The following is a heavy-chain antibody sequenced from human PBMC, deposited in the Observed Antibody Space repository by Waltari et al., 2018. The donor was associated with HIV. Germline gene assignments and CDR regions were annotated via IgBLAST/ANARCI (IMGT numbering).Heavy chain of an antibody. CDR1: GGSVSSSDYY. Sequence: QVQLQESGPGLVKPSQTLSLTCTVSGGSVSSSDYYWNWIRPPPGKGLEWIGYIYYNDNTYYNPSLKSRLTISLDRSKSQFSLKLSSVTAADTPVYYCARSRHDYYDSSGYYRGAFDIWGQGTMVPVSS. V-gene: IGHV4-30-4*08. J-gene: IGHJ3*02. CDR3: ARSRHDYYDSSGYYRGAFDI. CDR2: IYYNDNT. D-gene: IGHD3-22*01.